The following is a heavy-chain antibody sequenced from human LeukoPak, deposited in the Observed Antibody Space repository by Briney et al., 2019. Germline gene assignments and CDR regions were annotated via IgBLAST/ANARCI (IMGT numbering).Heavy chain of an antibody. J-gene: IGHJ5*02. D-gene: IGHD3-22*01. V-gene: IGHV1-2*02. CDR3: ARMHYCDSSGDNWFDP. CDR1: GYTFTSYD. CDR2: INPNSGGT. Sequence: ASVKVSCKASGYTFTSYDINWVRQAPGQGLEWMGWINPNSGGTNYAQKFQGRVTMTRDTSISTAYMELSRLRSDDTAVYYCARMHYCDSSGDNWFDPWGQGTLVTVSS.